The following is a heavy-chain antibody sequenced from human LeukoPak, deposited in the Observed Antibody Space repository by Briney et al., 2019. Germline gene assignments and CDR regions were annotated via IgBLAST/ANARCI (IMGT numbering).Heavy chain of an antibody. J-gene: IGHJ4*02. V-gene: IGHV1-18*01. CDR3: AEYVTVAGLFGY. Sequence: PSVKVSCKASGHTFSSSHIIWVRQAPGQGLEWMGWISTYNGYTNYDKQIQGRITMTTEKSMRRALIELRSLASEDKAGFYFAEYVTVAGLFGYWGQGTLVTVSS. CDR1: GHTFSSSH. CDR2: ISTYNGYT. D-gene: IGHD6-19*01.